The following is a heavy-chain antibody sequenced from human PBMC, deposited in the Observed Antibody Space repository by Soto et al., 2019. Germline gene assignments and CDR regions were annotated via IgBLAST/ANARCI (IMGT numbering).Heavy chain of an antibody. J-gene: IGHJ6*03. D-gene: IGHD2-2*01. CDR3: ARTLGYCSSTSCYAGHYYYYYYLDV. Sequence: SETLSLTCAVSSGSISSSNWWSWVRQPPGKGLEWIGEIYHSGSTNYNPSLKSRVTISVDKSKNQFSLKLSSVTAADTAVYYCARTLGYCSSTSCYAGHYYYYYYLDVWGKGTTVTVSS. CDR1: SGSISSSNW. CDR2: IYHSGST. V-gene: IGHV4-4*02.